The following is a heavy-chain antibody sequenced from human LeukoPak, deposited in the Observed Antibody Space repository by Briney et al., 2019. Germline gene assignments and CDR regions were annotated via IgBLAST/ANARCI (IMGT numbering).Heavy chain of an antibody. CDR3: ARDAYGDYYFDY. CDR1: GFTFSRHG. V-gene: IGHV3-33*01. Sequence: GGSLRLSCAASGFTFSRHGMHWVRQAPGKGLEWGAVIWYDGSNKYYADSVKGRFTISRDSSKNTLYLQMNSLRAEDTAVYYCARDAYGDYYFDYWGQGTLVTVSS. J-gene: IGHJ4*02. CDR2: IWYDGSNK. D-gene: IGHD4-17*01.